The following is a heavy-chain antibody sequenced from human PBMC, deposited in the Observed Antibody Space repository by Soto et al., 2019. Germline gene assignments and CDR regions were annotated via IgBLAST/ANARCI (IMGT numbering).Heavy chain of an antibody. V-gene: IGHV4-30-2*01. J-gene: IGHJ4*02. CDR3: ARYSIAARRGIDY. CDR2: IYHSGST. D-gene: IGHD6-6*01. CDR1: GGSIRKGCYS. Sequence: TRSLHRAGSGGSIRKGCYSWCWVRQPTGKGLEWIGYIYHSGSTYYNPSLKSRVTISVDRSKNQFSLKLSSVTAADTAVYYCARYSIAARRGIDYWGQGTLVTVSS.